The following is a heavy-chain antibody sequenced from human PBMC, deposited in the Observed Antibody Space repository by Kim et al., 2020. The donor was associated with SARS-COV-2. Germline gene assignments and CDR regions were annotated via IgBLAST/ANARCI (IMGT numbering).Heavy chain of an antibody. CDR1: GVTFNGYW. V-gene: IGHV3-74*01. J-gene: IGHJ4*01. D-gene: IGHD5-18*01. Sequence: GGSLRLSCAVSGVTFNGYWMHWVRQAPGKGLVWVSRINNDGTITNYADSVKGRFSISRDNAKNTLFLQMNSLGAEDTALYYCVRGRYNYVNYFVYWGHGT. CDR3: VRGRYNYVNYFVY. CDR2: INNDGTIT.